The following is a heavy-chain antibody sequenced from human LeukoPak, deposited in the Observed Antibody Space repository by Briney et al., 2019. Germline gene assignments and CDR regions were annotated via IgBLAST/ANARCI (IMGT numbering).Heavy chain of an antibody. J-gene: IGHJ4*02. Sequence: GGSLRLSCAASGFTFSSYSMNWVRQAPGKGLEWVSSISSSSSYIYYADSVKGRFTISRDNSKNTLYLQMNSLRAEDTAVYYCAKGLYGDYVFNFDYWGQGTLVTVSS. CDR1: GFTFSSYS. D-gene: IGHD4-17*01. CDR3: AKGLYGDYVFNFDY. V-gene: IGHV3-21*04. CDR2: ISSSSSYI.